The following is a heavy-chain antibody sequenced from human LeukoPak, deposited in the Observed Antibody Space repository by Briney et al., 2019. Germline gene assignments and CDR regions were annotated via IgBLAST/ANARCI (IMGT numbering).Heavy chain of an antibody. D-gene: IGHD6-6*01. Sequence: SVKVSCKASGGTFSSYAISWVRQAPAHALEWMGGIIPIFRTANYAQQFQGRVTITADESTSSAYMELSSLRSEDTGVYYCARGSIAASYMDVWGKGTTVTVSS. J-gene: IGHJ6*03. CDR3: ARGSIAASYMDV. CDR1: GGTFSSYA. CDR2: IIPIFRTA. V-gene: IGHV1-69*01.